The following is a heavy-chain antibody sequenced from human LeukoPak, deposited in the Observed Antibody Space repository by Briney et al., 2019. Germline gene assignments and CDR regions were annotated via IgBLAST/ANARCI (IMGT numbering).Heavy chain of an antibody. D-gene: IGHD3-9*01. CDR1: GYTFTSYG. CDR2: ISAYNGNT. J-gene: IGHJ4*02. CDR3: AKSANDILTGYFY. V-gene: IGHV1-18*01. Sequence: EASVKVSCKASGYTFTSYGISWVRQAPGQGLKWMGWISAYNGNTNYAQKLQGRVTMTTDTSTSTAYMELRSLRSDDTAVYYCAKSANDILTGYFYWGQGTLVTVSS.